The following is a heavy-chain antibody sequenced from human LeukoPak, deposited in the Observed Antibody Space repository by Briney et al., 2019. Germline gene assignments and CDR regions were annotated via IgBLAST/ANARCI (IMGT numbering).Heavy chain of an antibody. Sequence: GASVKVSCKASGYTSTTYAMHWVRQAPGQRLEWMGWINGDNGNTKYSQKFRGRVIITRDTSAYTAYMELSSLNSEDTAVYYCARAPYDILAGSSLNWFDPWGQGTLVTVSS. CDR2: INGDNGNT. CDR3: ARAPYDILAGSSLNWFDP. CDR1: GYTSTTYA. J-gene: IGHJ5*02. V-gene: IGHV1-3*01. D-gene: IGHD3-9*01.